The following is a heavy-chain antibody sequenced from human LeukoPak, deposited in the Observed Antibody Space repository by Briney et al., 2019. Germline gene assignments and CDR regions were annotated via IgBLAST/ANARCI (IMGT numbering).Heavy chain of an antibody. Sequence: GGSLRLSCAASGFTFSSYWMHWVRQAPGKGLVWVSRINSDGGSTSYADSVKGRFTISRDNAKNTLYLQMNSLRAEDTAVYYCSRGDTYYSDSSGSWYFDLWGRGTLVTVSS. CDR3: SRGDTYYSDSSGSWYFDL. D-gene: IGHD3-22*01. V-gene: IGHV3-74*01. CDR2: INSDGGST. J-gene: IGHJ2*01. CDR1: GFTFSSYW.